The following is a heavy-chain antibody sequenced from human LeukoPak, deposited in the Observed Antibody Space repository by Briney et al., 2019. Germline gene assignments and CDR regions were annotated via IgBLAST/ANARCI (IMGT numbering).Heavy chain of an antibody. J-gene: IGHJ5*02. CDR2: INHSGST. Sequence: SETLSLTCAVYGGSFSGYYWSWIRQPPGKGLEWIGEINHSGSTNYNPSLKSRVTISVDTSKNQFSLKLSSVTAADTAVYYCARRSVVVVAATHWFDPWGQGTLVTVSS. CDR3: ARRSVVVVAATHWFDP. CDR1: GGSFSGYY. V-gene: IGHV4-34*01. D-gene: IGHD2-15*01.